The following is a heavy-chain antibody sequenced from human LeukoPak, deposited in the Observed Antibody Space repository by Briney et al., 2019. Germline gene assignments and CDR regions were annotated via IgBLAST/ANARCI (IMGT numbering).Heavy chain of an antibody. D-gene: IGHD3-22*01. CDR2: MNPNSGNT. Sequence: GASVKVSCKASGYTFTSYDINWARQATGQGLEWMGWMNPNSGNTGYAQKFQGRVTMTRNTSISTAYMELSSLRSEDTAVYYCARDPDSSGYEDWFDPWGQGTLVTVSS. CDR1: GYTFTSYD. V-gene: IGHV1-8*01. J-gene: IGHJ5*02. CDR3: ARDPDSSGYEDWFDP.